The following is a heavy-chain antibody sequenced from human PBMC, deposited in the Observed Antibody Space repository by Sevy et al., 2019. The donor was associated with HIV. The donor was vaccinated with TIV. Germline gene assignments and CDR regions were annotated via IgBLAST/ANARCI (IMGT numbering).Heavy chain of an antibody. CDR2: ISAYNGNT. D-gene: IGHD1-26*01. CDR1: GYTFTSYH. CDR3: ARAPSGSQGPGQYVRH. Sequence: ASVKVSCKASGYTFTSYHITWVRQAPGQGLEWMGRISAYNGNTDYAQGLQGRVTMTTDTARSIAYMELRNLRSDDAAVYYGARAPSGSQGPGQYVRHWGQGTLVTVSS. J-gene: IGHJ1*01. V-gene: IGHV1-18*01.